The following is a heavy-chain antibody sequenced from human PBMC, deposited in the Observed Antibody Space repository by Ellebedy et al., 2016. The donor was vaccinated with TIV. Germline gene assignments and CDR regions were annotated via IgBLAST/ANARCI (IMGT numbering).Heavy chain of an antibody. D-gene: IGHD3-3*01. CDR3: ARDVADTYYDFWSGYYSGEPYYFDY. CDR1: GYTLTSYG. V-gene: IGHV1-18*01. Sequence: ASVKVSCXASGYTLTSYGISWVRQAPGQGLEWMGWFSAYNGNTNYAQKLQGRVTMTTDTSTSTAYMELRSLRSDDTAVYYCARDVADTYYDFWSGYYSGEPYYFDYWGQGTLVTVSS. J-gene: IGHJ4*02. CDR2: FSAYNGNT.